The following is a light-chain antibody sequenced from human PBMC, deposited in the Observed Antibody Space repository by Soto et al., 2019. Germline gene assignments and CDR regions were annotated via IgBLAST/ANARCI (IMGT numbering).Light chain of an antibody. CDR1: SSDVGGYNY. V-gene: IGLV2-14*01. CDR3: SSYTRSTKEV. Sequence: ALTQPASVSGSPGQSITISCTGTSSDVGGYNYVSWYQQHPGKAPKLMIYEVSNRPSGVSNRFSASKSGNTASLTISGLQAEDEADYYCSSYTRSTKEVFGTGTKVTVL. CDR2: EVS. J-gene: IGLJ1*01.